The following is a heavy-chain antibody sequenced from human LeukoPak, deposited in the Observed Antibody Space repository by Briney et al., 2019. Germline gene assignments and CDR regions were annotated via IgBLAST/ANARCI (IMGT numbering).Heavy chain of an antibody. CDR2: ISSSGSTI. CDR3: ARDNGENYHTAFDY. Sequence: GGSLRLSCAASGFTFSSYEMNWVRQAPGKGLEWDSYISSSGSTIYYADSVKGRFTISRDNAKNSLYLQMNSLRAEDTAVYYCARDNGENYHTAFDYWGQGTLVTVSS. D-gene: IGHD2-8*01. CDR1: GFTFSSYE. V-gene: IGHV3-48*03. J-gene: IGHJ4*02.